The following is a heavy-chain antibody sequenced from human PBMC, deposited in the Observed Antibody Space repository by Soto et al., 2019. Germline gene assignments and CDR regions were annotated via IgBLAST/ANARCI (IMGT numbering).Heavy chain of an antibody. D-gene: IGHD3-10*01. CDR2: IYNTGST. V-gene: IGHV4-31*03. CDR3: ASDAGGGTGSYYRYFDY. CDR1: GASISVHTYY. J-gene: IGHJ4*02. Sequence: QVHLQESGPGLVKPSQTLSLTCTVSGASISVHTYYWSWVRQLPGKGLESIGHIYNTGSTYYNQSLKSRLTISLDTSKNHFSLKLNSVTAADTAVYYCASDAGGGTGSYYRYFDYWGQGTLVTVSS.